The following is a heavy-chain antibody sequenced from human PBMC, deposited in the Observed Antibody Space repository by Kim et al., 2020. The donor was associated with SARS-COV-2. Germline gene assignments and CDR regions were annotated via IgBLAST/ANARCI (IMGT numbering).Heavy chain of an antibody. J-gene: IGHJ3*02. CDR1: GFTFTSSA. CDR3: IVATIKDAFDI. Sequence: SVKVSCKASGFTFTSSAVQWVRQARGQRLEWIGWIVVGSGNTNYAQKFQERVTITRDMSTSTAYMELSSLRSEDTAVYYCIVATIKDAFDIWGQGTMVTVSS. D-gene: IGHD5-12*01. V-gene: IGHV1-58*01. CDR2: IVVGSGNT.